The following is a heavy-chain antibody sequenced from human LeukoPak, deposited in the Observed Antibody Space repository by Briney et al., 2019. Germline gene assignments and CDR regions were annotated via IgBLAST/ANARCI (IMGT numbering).Heavy chain of an antibody. CDR1: GGSISSYY. D-gene: IGHD2-15*01. CDR3: ARGMVVAAGFDY. V-gene: IGHV4-59*06. Sequence: SETLSLTCTVSGGSISSYYWSWIRQPPGKGLEWIGYIYYSGSTYYDPSLKSRVTISVDTSKNQFSLKLSSVTAADTAVYYCARGMVVAAGFDYWGQGTLVTVSS. J-gene: IGHJ4*02. CDR2: IYYSGST.